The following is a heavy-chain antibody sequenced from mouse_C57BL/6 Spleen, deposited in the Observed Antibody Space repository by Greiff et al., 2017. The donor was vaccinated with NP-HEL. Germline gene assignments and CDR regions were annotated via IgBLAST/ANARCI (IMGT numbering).Heavy chain of an antibody. CDR2: INPSSGYT. J-gene: IGHJ4*01. CDR1: GYTFTCYW. D-gene: IGHD1-1*01. Sequence: QVQLQQSGAELAKPGASVKLSCKASGYTFTCYWMHWVKQRPGQGLEWIGYINPSSGYTKYNQKFKDKATLTADKSSSTAYMQLSSLTYEDSAVYYCARSGTTVVGAMDYWGQGTSVTVSS. V-gene: IGHV1-7*01. CDR3: ARSGTTVVGAMDY.